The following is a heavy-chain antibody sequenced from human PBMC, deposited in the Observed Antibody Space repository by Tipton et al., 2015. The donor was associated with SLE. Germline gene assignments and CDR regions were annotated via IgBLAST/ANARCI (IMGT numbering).Heavy chain of an antibody. Sequence: TLSLTCTVSDGSISSYYWSWIRQPPGKGLEWIGYIYYSGSTNYNPPLKSRVTISVDTSKNQFSLKLSSVTAADTAVYYCARSGGQWLVLVFDYWGQGTLVTVSS. D-gene: IGHD6-19*01. CDR1: DGSISSYY. J-gene: IGHJ4*02. CDR3: ARSGGQWLVLVFDY. CDR2: IYYSGST. V-gene: IGHV4-59*01.